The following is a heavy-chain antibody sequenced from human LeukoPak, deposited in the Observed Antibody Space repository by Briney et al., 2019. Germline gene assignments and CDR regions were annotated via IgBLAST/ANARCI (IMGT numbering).Heavy chain of an antibody. D-gene: IGHD6-25*01. CDR1: GFTFSDYA. CDR3: AKDSVAAAGFYLGY. V-gene: IGHV3-23*01. J-gene: IGHJ4*02. CDR2: ITAGGTNT. Sequence: GGSLRLSCAASGFTFSDYAMTWVRQAPGKGLEWVSSITAGGTNTYRSASATGRFTISRDNSENTLYLQMNNLRAEDTAIYYCAKDSVAAAGFYLGYWGQGTLVTVSS.